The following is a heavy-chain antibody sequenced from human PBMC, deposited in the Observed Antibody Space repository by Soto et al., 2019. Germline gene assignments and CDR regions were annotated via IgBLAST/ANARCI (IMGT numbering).Heavy chain of an antibody. D-gene: IGHD2-8*01. J-gene: IGHJ4*02. CDR2: ISANGVAT. V-gene: IGHV3-23*01. CDR1: GFPFTSFA. CDR3: AKAFPRLQYDTHGWEN. Sequence: EVHLWDSGGGLVQPGGSLRLSCAASGFPFTSFAMCWLRQAPGKGLEWVSYISANGVATSYADSVKGRFTTSRDNSKNVLYLQLNSLRAQDTAVYYCAKAFPRLQYDTHGWENWGQGTPVTVSS.